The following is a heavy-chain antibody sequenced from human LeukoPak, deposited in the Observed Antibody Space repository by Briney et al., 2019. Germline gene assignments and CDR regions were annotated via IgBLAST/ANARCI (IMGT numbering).Heavy chain of an antibody. Sequence: SETLSLTCTVSGGSISSYYWSWIRQPAGKGMEWIGRIDTSGNTNYKPSLKSRVTMSVDTSKSQFSLKLSSVTAADTAVYYCARVSSSWYQDWYFDLWGRGTLVTVSS. D-gene: IGHD6-13*01. CDR3: ARVSSSWYQDWYFDL. CDR2: IDTSGNT. CDR1: GGSISSYY. J-gene: IGHJ2*01. V-gene: IGHV4-4*07.